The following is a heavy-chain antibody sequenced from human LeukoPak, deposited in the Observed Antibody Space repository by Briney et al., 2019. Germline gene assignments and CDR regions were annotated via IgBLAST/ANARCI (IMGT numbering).Heavy chain of an antibody. CDR1: GFTFSSYA. V-gene: IGHV3-53*01. D-gene: IGHD1-7*01. Sequence: GGSLRLSCAASGFTFSSYAMSWVRQAPGKGLEWVSIIYSGGNTYYADSVKGRFTISRDNSKNTLYLQMNSLRTEDTAVYYCAREGAGTGTTQWGQGTLVTVSS. CDR2: IYSGGNT. CDR3: AREGAGTGTTQ. J-gene: IGHJ4*02.